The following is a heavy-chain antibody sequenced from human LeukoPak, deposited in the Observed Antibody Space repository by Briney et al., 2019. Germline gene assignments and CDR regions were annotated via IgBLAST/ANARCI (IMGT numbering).Heavy chain of an antibody. CDR2: IYYSGRT. J-gene: IGHJ4*02. Sequence: SETLSLTCTVSGGSISSSSYYWGWIRQPPGKGLEWIGSIYYSGRTYYNPSLKSRVTISEDTSKNQFSLKLSSVTAADTAVYYCARAPSYYYNNYYYPGAIDYWGQGTLVTVSS. CDR1: GGSISSSSYY. V-gene: IGHV4-39*01. D-gene: IGHD3-22*01. CDR3: ARAPSYYYNNYYYPGAIDY.